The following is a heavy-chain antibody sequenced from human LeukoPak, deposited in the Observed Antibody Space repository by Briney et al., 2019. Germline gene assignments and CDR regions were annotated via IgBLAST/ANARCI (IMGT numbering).Heavy chain of an antibody. CDR3: ARKYCSSTSCLFDY. CDR1: GLTFSKAW. CDR2: ISTSGSPI. D-gene: IGHD2-2*01. J-gene: IGHJ4*02. Sequence: GGSLRLSCAASGLTFSKAWMSWVRQAPGKGLEWVSYISTSGSPIYYADSVKGRFTISRDNAKNSLYLQMNSLRAEDTAVYYCARKYCSSTSCLFDYWGQGTLVTVSS. V-gene: IGHV3-11*04.